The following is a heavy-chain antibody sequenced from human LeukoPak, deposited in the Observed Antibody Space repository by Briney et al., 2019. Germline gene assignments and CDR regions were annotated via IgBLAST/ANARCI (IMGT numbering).Heavy chain of an antibody. Sequence: GESLQISCEGSGSSFTSYWIGGVRQLPGKGLEWMGIIYPGDSDTRYSPSFQGQVTISADKSISTAYLQWSSLKASDTAMYYCARSHGTGRFDYWGQGTLVTVSS. J-gene: IGHJ4*02. D-gene: IGHD6-13*01. V-gene: IGHV5-51*01. CDR1: GSSFTSYW. CDR2: IYPGDSDT. CDR3: ARSHGTGRFDY.